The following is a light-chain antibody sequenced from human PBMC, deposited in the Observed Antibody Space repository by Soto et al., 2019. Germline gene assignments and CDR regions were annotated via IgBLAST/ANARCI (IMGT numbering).Light chain of an antibody. CDR2: AAS. CDR3: QKYNSAPCT. CDR1: HDISNY. V-gene: IGKV1-27*01. J-gene: IGKJ5*01. Sequence: DIQMTQSPSSLSASVGDRVTITCRASHDISNYLARYQQKPGNVPKLLIYAASTLQSGVPSRFSGSGSGTYFTLTISSLQPDDVATYYCQKYNSAPCTFGQGTRLEIK.